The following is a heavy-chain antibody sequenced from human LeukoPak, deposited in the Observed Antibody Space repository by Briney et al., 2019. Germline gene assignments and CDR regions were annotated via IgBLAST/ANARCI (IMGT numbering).Heavy chain of an antibody. V-gene: IGHV3-23*01. Sequence: GGSLRLSCAASGFTFSSSAMSWVRQAPGKGLEWVSSISGSGSGGSTYYADSVKGRFTISRDNAKNSLYLQMNSLRAEDTAVYYCARDLGYDSSGFSYWGQGTLVTVSS. CDR2: ISGSGSGGST. CDR1: GFTFSSSA. CDR3: ARDLGYDSSGFSY. D-gene: IGHD3-22*01. J-gene: IGHJ4*02.